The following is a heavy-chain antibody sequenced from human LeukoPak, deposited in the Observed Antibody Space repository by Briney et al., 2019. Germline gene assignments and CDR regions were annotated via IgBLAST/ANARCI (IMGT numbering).Heavy chain of an antibody. CDR2: IIPIFGTA. CDR1: GGTFSSYA. D-gene: IGHD3-22*01. V-gene: IGHV1-69*13. CDR3: ARDYFPAFEWLLPRYYYYYGMDV. J-gene: IGHJ6*02. Sequence: ASVKVSCKASGGTFSSYAISWVRQAPGQGLEWMGGIIPIFGTANYAQKFQGRVTITADESTSTAYMELNSLRAEDTAVYYCARDYFPAFEWLLPRYYYYYGMDVWGQGTTVTVSS.